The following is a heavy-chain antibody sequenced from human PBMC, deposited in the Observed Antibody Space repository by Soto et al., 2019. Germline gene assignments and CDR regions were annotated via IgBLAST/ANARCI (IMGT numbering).Heavy chain of an antibody. D-gene: IGHD3-10*01. CDR3: VRPGIGPLHGLVDV. CDR2: VYYTGGT. V-gene: IGHV4-59*08. CDR1: SGPSSSHN. J-gene: IGHJ6*02. Sequence: QVELQQSGPRLVKPSETLSLTCSVSSGPSSSHNWGWIRQSPGRGLEWIGYVYYTGGTSYNPSLRSRVTISADTSTNPISLTLSSVTAADPAVSYCVRPGIGPLHGLVDVWGQGTTVSVSS.